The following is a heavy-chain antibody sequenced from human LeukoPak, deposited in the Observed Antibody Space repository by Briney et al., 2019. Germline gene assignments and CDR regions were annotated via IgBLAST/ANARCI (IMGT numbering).Heavy chain of an antibody. CDR1: GFSFSGHW. CDR2: ISPTGSTT. CDR3: ARDRPPYSSGWYLAGY. V-gene: IGHV3-74*01. J-gene: IGHJ4*02. Sequence: GGSLRLSCAASGFSFSGHWMHWARQLPGKGLVWVSRISPTGSTTSYADSVKGQFTISRDNSKNTLYLQVNSLRAEDTAVYYCARDRPPYSSGWYLAGYWGQGTLVTVSS. D-gene: IGHD6-19*01.